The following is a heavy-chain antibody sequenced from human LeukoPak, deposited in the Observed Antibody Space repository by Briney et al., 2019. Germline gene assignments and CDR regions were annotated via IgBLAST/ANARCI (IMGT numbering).Heavy chain of an antibody. CDR1: GFTFSSYA. Sequence: PGGSLRLSCAASGFTFSSYAMHWVRQAPGKGLEWVAVISYDGSNKYYADSVKGRFTISRDNSKNTLYLQMNSLRAEDTAVYYCARDVSPEYSSTSWNYYYGMDVWGQGTTVTVSS. D-gene: IGHD6-6*01. V-gene: IGHV3-30*04. J-gene: IGHJ6*02. CDR2: ISYDGSNK. CDR3: ARDVSPEYSSTSWNYYYGMDV.